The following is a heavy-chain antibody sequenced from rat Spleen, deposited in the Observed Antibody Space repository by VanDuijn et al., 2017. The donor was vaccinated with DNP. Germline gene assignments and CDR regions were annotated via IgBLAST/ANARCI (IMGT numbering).Heavy chain of an antibody. Sequence: EVQLVESGGGLVQPGRSLKLSCAASGFTFSNYDMAWVRQAPTKGLEWVASISPSGGSTYYRDSVKGRFTVSRDNAKSTLYRQMDSLRSEDTATYYCATQHSANYYDAPYAMDVWGQGTSVTVSS. D-gene: IGHD1-12*01. J-gene: IGHJ4*01. CDR1: GFTFSNYD. CDR3: ATQHSANYYDAPYAMDV. CDR2: ISPSGGST. V-gene: IGHV5-25*01.